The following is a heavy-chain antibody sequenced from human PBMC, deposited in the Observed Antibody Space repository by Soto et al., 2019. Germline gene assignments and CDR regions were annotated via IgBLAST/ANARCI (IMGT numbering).Heavy chain of an antibody. Sequence: GGSLRLSCAASGFTFSDYSMNWVRQAPGKGLEWVSYISRSGSDIYYADSVRGRFTISRDNAKNSLFLQMNSLRAEDTAVYYCATVGYCSSTSCQTRYYYYGMDVWGQGTTVTVSS. CDR1: GFTFSDYS. CDR3: ATVGYCSSTSCQTRYYYYGMDV. CDR2: ISRSGSDI. J-gene: IGHJ6*02. D-gene: IGHD2-2*03. V-gene: IGHV3-11*01.